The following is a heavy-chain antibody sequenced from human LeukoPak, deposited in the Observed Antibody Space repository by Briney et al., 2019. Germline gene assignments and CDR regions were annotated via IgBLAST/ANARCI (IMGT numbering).Heavy chain of an antibody. CDR3: VATRVCGGVLLRPNCLYFEN. CDR2: IDYSGGNT. D-gene: IGHD3-10*01. CDR1: GFTFNNYV. Sequence: GGSLRLSCAASGFTFNNYVMSWVRRAPGKGLEWVSGIDYSGGNTNYADSVLGRFTVSRDNSKNILYLQMNSLRAEDTAVYYCVATRVCGGVLLRPNCLYFENWGQGTLVSVSS. V-gene: IGHV3-23*01. J-gene: IGHJ4*02.